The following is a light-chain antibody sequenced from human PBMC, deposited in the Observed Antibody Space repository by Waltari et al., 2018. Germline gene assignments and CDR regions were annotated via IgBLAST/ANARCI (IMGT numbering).Light chain of an antibody. CDR1: QSISDS. V-gene: IGKV1-5*03. CDR3: QQYNTYPWT. Sequence: DIQMTQSPSTLSASVGDRVTITCRASQSISDSLAWYQQKPGKAPKLLIYKTSSLESGVPSRFSGSGSGTEFTLTISSLQPDDFATYYCQQYNTYPWTFGQGTKVGIK. J-gene: IGKJ1*01. CDR2: KTS.